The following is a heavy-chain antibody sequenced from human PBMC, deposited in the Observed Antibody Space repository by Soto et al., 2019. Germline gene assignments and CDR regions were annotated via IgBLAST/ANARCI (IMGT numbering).Heavy chain of an antibody. CDR1: GFTFSSYG. D-gene: IGHD2-15*01. Sequence: QVQLVESGGGVVQPGRSLRLSCAASGFTFSSYGMHWVRQAPGKGLEWVAVISYDGSNKYYADSVKGRFTISRDNSKNTLYLQMNSLRAEDTAVYYCAKDSDIVVVVAAPDYWGQGTLVTVSS. V-gene: IGHV3-30*18. J-gene: IGHJ4*02. CDR2: ISYDGSNK. CDR3: AKDSDIVVVVAAPDY.